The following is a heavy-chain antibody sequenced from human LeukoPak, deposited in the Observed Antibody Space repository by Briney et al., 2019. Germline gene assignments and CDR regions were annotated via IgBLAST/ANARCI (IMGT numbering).Heavy chain of an antibody. CDR3: ATASAETGTFVY. Sequence: GGALRHSSVASGFTFSRYWMQLVRQTPGKRPVWVSRISSDGTSATYADSVRGQFTISRDNGKNTVSLQMNSLRVEHTAVYYSATASAETGTFVYWGQGALVTVSS. CDR2: ISSDGTSA. D-gene: IGHD6-19*01. J-gene: IGHJ4*02. CDR1: GFTFSRYW. V-gene: IGHV3-74*01.